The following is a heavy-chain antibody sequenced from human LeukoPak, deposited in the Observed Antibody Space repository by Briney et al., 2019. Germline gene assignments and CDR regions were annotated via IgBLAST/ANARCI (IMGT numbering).Heavy chain of an antibody. Sequence: PETLSLTCAVPGGSISSSSSICWTWVRQPPGEGLEWIGEIYHNGATNYNPSLKSRVTMLLDKSKNQFFLKLNSVTAADTAVYYCARNGGNSDYDYWGQGTLVTVSA. D-gene: IGHD4-23*01. CDR1: GGSISSSSSIC. CDR2: IYHNGAT. J-gene: IGHJ4*02. V-gene: IGHV4-4*03. CDR3: ARNGGNSDYDY.